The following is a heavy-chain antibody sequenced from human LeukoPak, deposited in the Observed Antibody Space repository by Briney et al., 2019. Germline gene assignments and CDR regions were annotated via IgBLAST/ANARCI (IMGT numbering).Heavy chain of an antibody. CDR2: INPSGGST. D-gene: IGHD1-26*01. V-gene: IGHV1-46*01. Sequence: ASVKVSCKASGYTFTSYYMHWVRQAPGQGLEWMGIINPSGGSTSYAQKFQGRVTMTRDTSTSTVYMELSSLRSEDTAVYYCARGSFLIVGATTRRFGYWGQGTLVTVSS. CDR1: GYTFTSYY. J-gene: IGHJ4*02. CDR3: ARGSFLIVGATTRRFGY.